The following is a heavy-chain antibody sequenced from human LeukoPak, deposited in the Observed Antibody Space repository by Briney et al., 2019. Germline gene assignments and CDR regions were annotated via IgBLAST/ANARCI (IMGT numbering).Heavy chain of an antibody. CDR1: GGTFSSYA. J-gene: IGHJ3*02. D-gene: IGHD3-9*01. CDR2: IIPIFGTA. V-gene: IGHV1-69*13. CDR3: ASRNDWGYAFDI. Sequence: SVKVSCKASGGTFSSYAISWVRQAPGQGLERMGGIIPIFGTANYAQKFQGRVTITADESTSTAYMELSSLRSEDTAVYYCASRNDWGYAFDIWGQGTMVTVSS.